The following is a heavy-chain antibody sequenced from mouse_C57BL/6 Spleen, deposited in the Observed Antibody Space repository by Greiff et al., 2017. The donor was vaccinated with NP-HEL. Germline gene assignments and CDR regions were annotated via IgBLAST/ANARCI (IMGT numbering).Heavy chain of an antibody. D-gene: IGHD2-5*01. J-gene: IGHJ4*01. Sequence: EVNLVESGGGLVKPGGSLKLSCAASGFTFSDYGMHWVRQAPEKGLEWVAYISSGSSTIYYADTVKGRFTISRDNAKNTLFLQMTSLRSEDTAMYYCASSNYEYAMDYWGQGTSVTVSS. V-gene: IGHV5-17*01. CDR3: ASSNYEYAMDY. CDR1: GFTFSDYG. CDR2: ISSGSSTI.